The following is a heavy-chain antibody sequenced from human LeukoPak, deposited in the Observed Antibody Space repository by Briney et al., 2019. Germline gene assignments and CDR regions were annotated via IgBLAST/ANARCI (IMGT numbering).Heavy chain of an antibody. CDR3: AREYSSGWYVGY. J-gene: IGHJ4*02. Sequence: GGSLRLSCAASGFTVSSNYMSWVRQAPGKGLEWVSVIYSGGSTYYADSVKGRFTISRDNSKNTLYLQMNSLRAEDTAVYYCAREYSSGWYVGYWGQGTLVTVSS. D-gene: IGHD6-19*01. V-gene: IGHV3-66*01. CDR1: GFTVSSNY. CDR2: IYSGGST.